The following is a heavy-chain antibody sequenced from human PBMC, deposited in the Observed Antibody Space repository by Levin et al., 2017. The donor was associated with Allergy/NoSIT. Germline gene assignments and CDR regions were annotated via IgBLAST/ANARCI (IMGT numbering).Heavy chain of an antibody. D-gene: IGHD2-2*01. V-gene: IGHV4-59*01. CDR3: ARGSGEYCSTTACSYFDY. Sequence: PSETLSLTCTVSGDSISNYYWSWIRQPPGKGLEWIGYIHYSGGTNYNPSLQSRLTISLDTSKNLFSLKLTSVTAADTAVYFCARGSGEYCSTTACSYFDYWGQGPLVTVSS. J-gene: IGHJ4*02. CDR1: GDSISNYY. CDR2: IHYSGGT.